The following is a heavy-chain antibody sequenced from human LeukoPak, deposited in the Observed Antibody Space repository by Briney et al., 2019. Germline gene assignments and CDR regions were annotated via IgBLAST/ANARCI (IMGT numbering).Heavy chain of an antibody. CDR2: VKSESDGGTA. CDR1: GFTFTNAW. V-gene: IGHV3-15*01. J-gene: IGHJ4*02. Sequence: PGGSLRLSCAASGFTFTNAWMSWVRQAPGRGLEWVGLVKSESDGGTAVYAAPVKGRFTISRDDSKNTLYLQMNSLKTEDTAVYYCATGYGLRNACDYWGQGTLVTVSS. D-gene: IGHD3-10*01. CDR3: ATGYGLRNACDY.